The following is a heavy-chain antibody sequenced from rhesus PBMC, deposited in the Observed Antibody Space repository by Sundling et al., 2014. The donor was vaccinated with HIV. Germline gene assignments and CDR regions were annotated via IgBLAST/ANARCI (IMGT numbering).Heavy chain of an antibody. V-gene: IGHV4S2*01. J-gene: IGHJ4*01. Sequence: QVQLQESGPGLVKPSETLPLTCAVSGASISSNYWTWIRQAPGKGLEWIGRISGSSGTTYYNPSLKSRVTISTDTSKNQFSLRLSSVTAADTAVYYCARNPGWSDNLDYWGQGVLVTVSS. CDR2: ISGSSGTT. CDR3: ARNPGWSDNLDY. D-gene: IGHD3-22*01. CDR1: GASISSNY.